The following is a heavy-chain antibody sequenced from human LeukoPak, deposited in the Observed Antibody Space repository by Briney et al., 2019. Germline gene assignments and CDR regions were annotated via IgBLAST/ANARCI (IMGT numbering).Heavy chain of an antibody. V-gene: IGHV3-74*01. CDR3: ASMLLLYGGNSKYLDV. CDR2: INSDGSST. J-gene: IGHJ2*01. CDR1: GFTFSSYW. D-gene: IGHD4-23*01. Sequence: GGSLRLSCAASGFTFSSYWMHWVRQAPGKGLVWVSRINSDGSSTSYADSVKGRFTISRDNAKNSLYLQMDSLRAEDTAVYYCASMLLLYGGNSKYLDVWGRGTLVTVSS.